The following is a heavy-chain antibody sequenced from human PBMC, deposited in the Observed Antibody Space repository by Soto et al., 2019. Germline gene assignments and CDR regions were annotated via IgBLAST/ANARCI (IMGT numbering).Heavy chain of an antibody. V-gene: IGHV1-46*01. J-gene: IGHJ6*02. CDR3: ARDRNVLRNFDGHPGMDV. Sequence: ASVKVSCQASGYTLTYYYMHWVRQAPGQGLEWMGIISPSGGGTTYAQKLQGRVTMARDTSTSTVYVELSSLRSEDTAVYYCARDRNVLRNFDGHPGMDVWGQGTTVTVSS. D-gene: IGHD3-9*01. CDR2: ISPSGGGT. CDR1: GYTLTYYY.